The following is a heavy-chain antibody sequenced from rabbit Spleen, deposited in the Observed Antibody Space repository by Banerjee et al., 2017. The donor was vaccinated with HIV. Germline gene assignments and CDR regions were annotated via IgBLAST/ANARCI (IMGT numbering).Heavy chain of an antibody. D-gene: IGHD1-1*01. CDR3: ARDDGSGHYIDGYFNL. Sequence: QEQLEESGGDLVKPEGSLTLSCTASGFDFSRDYMNWVRQAPGKGLEWIGYIDPVFGITYYANWVNGRFSISRENAQNTVFLQMTSLTAADTATYFCARDDGSGHYIDGYFNLWGPGTLVTV. CDR2: IDPVFGIT. V-gene: IGHV1S47*01. J-gene: IGHJ4*01. CDR1: GFDFSRDY.